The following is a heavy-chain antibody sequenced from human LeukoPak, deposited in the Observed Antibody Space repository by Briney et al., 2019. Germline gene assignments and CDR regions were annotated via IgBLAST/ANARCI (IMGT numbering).Heavy chain of an antibody. Sequence: SGTLSLTCTVSGGSITTYYWTWIRQTPDKGLQFIGSFYHTGSTNYNPSLESAVTISEDTSKNQISLELRSVTAADTAVYYCATSIGWPNVFDHWGQGILVTVSS. J-gene: IGHJ4*02. CDR1: GGSITTYY. CDR3: ATSIGWPNVFDH. D-gene: IGHD2-21*01. CDR2: FYHTGST. V-gene: IGHV4-59*01.